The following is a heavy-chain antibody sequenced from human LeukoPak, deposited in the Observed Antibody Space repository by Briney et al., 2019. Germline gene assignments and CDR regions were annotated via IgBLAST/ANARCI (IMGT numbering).Heavy chain of an antibody. D-gene: IGHD4-23*01. J-gene: IGHJ4*02. CDR2: ISYDGSNK. CDR3: ARDHDFGGFDY. CDR1: GFTFSSYA. V-gene: IGHV3-30-3*01. Sequence: PGGSLRLSCAASGFTFSSYAMHWVRQAPGKGLEWVAVISYDGSNKYYADSVKGRFTISRDNSKNTLYPQMNSLRAEDTAVYYCARDHDFGGFDYWGQGTLVTVSS.